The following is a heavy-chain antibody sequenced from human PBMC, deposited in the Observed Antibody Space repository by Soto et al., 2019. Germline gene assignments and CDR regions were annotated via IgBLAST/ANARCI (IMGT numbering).Heavy chain of an antibody. CDR3: ALYGSGINDRSD. Sequence: GASVKVSCKASGFTFTSSAVQWVRQARGQRLEWIGWIVVGSGNTNYAQKFQERVTITRDMSTSTAYMELSSLRSEDTAVYYCALYGSGINDRSDWGQGTLVTVSS. V-gene: IGHV1-58*01. D-gene: IGHD3-10*01. J-gene: IGHJ4*02. CDR1: GFTFTSSA. CDR2: IVVGSGNT.